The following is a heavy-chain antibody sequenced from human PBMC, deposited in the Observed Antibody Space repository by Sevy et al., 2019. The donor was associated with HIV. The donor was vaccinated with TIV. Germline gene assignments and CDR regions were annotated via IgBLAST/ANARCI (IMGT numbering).Heavy chain of an antibody. CDR1: GFTFSSYE. Sequence: GGSLRLSCAASGFTFSSYEMNWVRQAPGKGLEWVSYISSGGSSIYYADSVKGRFTISRDNAKNSLYLQMNSLRAEDTAVYYCAKTLLVATIIPDAFDIWGQGTMVTVSS. V-gene: IGHV3-48*03. D-gene: IGHD5-12*01. J-gene: IGHJ3*02. CDR3: AKTLLVATIIPDAFDI. CDR2: ISSGGSSI.